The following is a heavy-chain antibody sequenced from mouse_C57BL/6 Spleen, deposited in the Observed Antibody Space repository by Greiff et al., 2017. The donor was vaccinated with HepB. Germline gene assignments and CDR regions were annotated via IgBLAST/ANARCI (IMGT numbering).Heavy chain of an antibody. V-gene: IGHV1-62-2*01. CDR2: FYPGSGSI. D-gene: IGHD2-4*01. J-gene: IGHJ2*01. Sequence: AQLQESGAELVKPGASVKLSCKASGYTFTEYTIHWVKQRSGQGLEWIGWFYPGSGSIKYNEKFKDKATLTADKSSSTVYMELSRLTSEDSAVYFCARHEGDYDYDGYFDYWGQGTTLTVSS. CDR1: GYTFTEYT. CDR3: ARHEGDYDYDGYFDY.